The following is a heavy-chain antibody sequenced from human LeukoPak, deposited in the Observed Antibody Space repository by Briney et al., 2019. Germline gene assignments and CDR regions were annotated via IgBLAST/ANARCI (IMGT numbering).Heavy chain of an antibody. V-gene: IGHV1-8*01. J-gene: IGHJ1*01. CDR2: MNPNSGNT. Sequence: ASVEVSCKASGYTFTSYDINWVRQATGQGLEWMGWMNPNSGNTGYAQKFQGRVTMTRNTSIGTAYMELSSLRSEDTAVYYCARMPYDSSGYYSRSSEYFQHWGQGTLVTVSS. CDR3: ARMPYDSSGYYSRSSEYFQH. CDR1: GYTFTSYD. D-gene: IGHD3-22*01.